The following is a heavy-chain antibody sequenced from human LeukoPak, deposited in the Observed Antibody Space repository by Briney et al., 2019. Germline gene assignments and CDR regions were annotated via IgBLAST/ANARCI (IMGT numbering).Heavy chain of an antibody. Sequence: GASVKVSCKASGYTFTGYYIHWVRQAPGQGLDWMGWMNPNSGGTNYAQKFRGRVTMTRDTSVSTAYMELSRLTSDDTAVYYCARDRAGDRGNYFDYWGQGTLVTVSS. CDR3: ARDRAGDRGNYFDY. CDR2: MNPNSGGT. J-gene: IGHJ4*02. D-gene: IGHD7-27*01. V-gene: IGHV1-2*02. CDR1: GYTFTGYY.